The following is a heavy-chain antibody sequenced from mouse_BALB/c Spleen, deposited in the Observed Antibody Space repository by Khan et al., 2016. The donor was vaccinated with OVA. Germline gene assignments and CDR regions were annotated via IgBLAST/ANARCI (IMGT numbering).Heavy chain of an antibody. CDR2: IWGDGST. D-gene: IGHD2-14*01. V-gene: IGHV2-3*01. CDR1: GFSLKNYG. Sequence: VQLQESGPGLAAPSQSLSITCTVSGFSLKNYGVSWVRQPPGKGLEWLGVIWGDGSTNYHSALISRLSISNDNSKSQVFLKLNSPQIDDTATYYCVKLYYYRYLYFDYWGQGTTLTVSS. CDR3: VKLYYYRYLYFDY. J-gene: IGHJ2*01.